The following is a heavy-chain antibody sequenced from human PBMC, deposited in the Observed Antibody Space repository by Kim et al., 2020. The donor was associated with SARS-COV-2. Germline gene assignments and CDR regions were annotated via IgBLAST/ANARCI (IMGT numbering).Heavy chain of an antibody. V-gene: IGHV3-66*01. Sequence: GGSLRLSCAASGFTVSSNYMSWVRQAPGKGLEWVSVIYSGGSTYYADSVKGRFTISRDNSKNTLYLQMNSLRAEDTTVYYCARSPQSYYDILSGYFGHYFDSWGQGTLVTVSS. J-gene: IGHJ4*02. CDR1: GFTVSSNY. D-gene: IGHD3-9*01. CDR2: IYSGGST. CDR3: ARSPQSYYDILSGYFGHYFDS.